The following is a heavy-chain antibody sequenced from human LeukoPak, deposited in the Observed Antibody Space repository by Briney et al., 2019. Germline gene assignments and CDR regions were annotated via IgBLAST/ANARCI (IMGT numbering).Heavy chain of an antibody. CDR1: GVSISSSNW. Sequence: SGTLSLTCAVSGVSISSSNWWSWVRRPPGKGLEWIGEIYHSGSTNYNPSLKRRVTISVDTSKNQFSLKLSSVSAADTAVYYWSRDPSGYYFAYWGQGTLVTVSS. J-gene: IGHJ4*02. CDR3: SRDPSGYYFAY. V-gene: IGHV4-4*02. CDR2: IYHSGST. D-gene: IGHD1-14*01.